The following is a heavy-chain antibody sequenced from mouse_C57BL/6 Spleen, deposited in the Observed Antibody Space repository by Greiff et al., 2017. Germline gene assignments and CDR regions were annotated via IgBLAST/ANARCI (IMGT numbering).Heavy chain of an antibody. V-gene: IGHV1-50*01. CDR3: ARREGFYYYGYYFGY. CDR1: GYTFTSYW. Sequence: VQLQQPGAELVKPGASVKLSCKASGYTFTSYWMQWVKQRPGQGLEWIGEIDPSDSYTNYNQKFKGKATLTVDTSSSTAYMQLSSLTSEDSAVYYCARREGFYYYGYYFGYWGQGTTLTVSS. J-gene: IGHJ2*01. D-gene: IGHD1-1*01. CDR2: IDPSDSYT.